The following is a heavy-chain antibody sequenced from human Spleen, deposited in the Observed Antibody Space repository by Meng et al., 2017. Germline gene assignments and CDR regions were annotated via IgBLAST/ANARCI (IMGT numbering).Heavy chain of an antibody. CDR2: ISASGGST. D-gene: IGHD6-19*01. CDR1: GFTFSSYA. Sequence: GESLKISCAASGFTFSSYALRWVRQAPGKGLEWVSAISASGGSTYYPDSVKGRFTISRDNSKNTLYLQMNNLRAEDTAVYYCAKSASSGWTTLDAFDIWGQGTMVTVSS. V-gene: IGHV3-23*01. CDR3: AKSASSGWTTLDAFDI. J-gene: IGHJ3*02.